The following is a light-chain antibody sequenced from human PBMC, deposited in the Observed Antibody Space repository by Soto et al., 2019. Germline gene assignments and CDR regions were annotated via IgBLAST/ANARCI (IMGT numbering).Light chain of an antibody. Sequence: QSVLPQPASVSGSPGQSIAISCTGTSSDVGNYNFVSWYQQHPGKAPKLMIYDVSNRPSGISNRFSGSKSGNTASLTISGLQAEDEADYYCCSYTTSSTYVFGTGTKVT. CDR2: DVS. CDR3: CSYTTSSTYV. J-gene: IGLJ1*01. CDR1: SSDVGNYNF. V-gene: IGLV2-14*03.